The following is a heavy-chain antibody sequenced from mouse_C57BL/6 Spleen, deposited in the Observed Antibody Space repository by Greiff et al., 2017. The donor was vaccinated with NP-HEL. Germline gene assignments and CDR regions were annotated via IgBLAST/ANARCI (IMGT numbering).Heavy chain of an antibody. V-gene: IGHV5-17*01. CDR2: ISSGSSTI. D-gene: IGHD4-1*01. J-gene: IGHJ4*01. CDR3: ARRPGTGYAMDY. CDR1: GFTFSDYG. Sequence: EVMLVESGGGLVKPGGSLKLSCAASGFTFSDYGMHWVRQAPEKGLEWVAYISSGSSTIYYADTVKGRFTISRDNAKNTLFLQMTSLRSEDTAMYYCARRPGTGYAMDYWGQGTSVTVSS.